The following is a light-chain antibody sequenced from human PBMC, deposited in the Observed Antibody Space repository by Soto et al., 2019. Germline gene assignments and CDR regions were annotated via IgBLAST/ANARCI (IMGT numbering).Light chain of an antibody. V-gene: IGKV3-15*01. CDR1: QSVGST. CDR3: QQYYQWPLT. Sequence: EIVMTQSPATLSVSPGERATLSCRASQSVGSTLAWYQQIPGQAPRLLIYGTSTRATGIPARFSGSGSGTEFTLTISSLQSEDFAFYYCQQYYQWPLTFGGGTKVEVK. CDR2: GTS. J-gene: IGKJ4*01.